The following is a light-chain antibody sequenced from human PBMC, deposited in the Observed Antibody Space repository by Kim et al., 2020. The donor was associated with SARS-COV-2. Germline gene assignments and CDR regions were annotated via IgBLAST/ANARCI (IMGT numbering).Light chain of an antibody. J-gene: IGLJ1*01. V-gene: IGLV2-14*01. CDR3: SSYTSSSTYV. CDR2: YVS. Sequence: QSALTQPASVSGSPGQSITISCTGTSSDVGGYNYVSWYQQHPGKAPKLMIYYVSKWPSGVSNRFSGSKSGNTASLTISGLQAEDEADYYRSSYTSSSTYVFGTGTKVTVL. CDR1: SSDVGGYNY.